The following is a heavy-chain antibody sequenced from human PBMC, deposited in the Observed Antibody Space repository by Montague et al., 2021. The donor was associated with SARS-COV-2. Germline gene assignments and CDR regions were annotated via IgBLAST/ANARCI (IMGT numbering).Heavy chain of an antibody. V-gene: IGHV4-34*01. D-gene: IGHD4-17*01. CDR2: INHSGST. CDR1: GGSFSGYY. Sequence: SETLSLTCAVYGGSFSGYYWSWIRQPPGKGLEWIGEINHSGSTNYNPSPKSRVTISVDTSKNQFSLKLSSVTAADTAVYYCARGREVTTFYYYYYGLDVWGQGTTVTVSS. CDR3: ARGREVTTFYYYYYGLDV. J-gene: IGHJ6*02.